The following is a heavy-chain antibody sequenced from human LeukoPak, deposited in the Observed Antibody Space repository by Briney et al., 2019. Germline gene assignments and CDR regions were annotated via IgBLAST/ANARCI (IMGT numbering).Heavy chain of an antibody. J-gene: IGHJ4*02. D-gene: IGHD6-13*01. CDR3: ARLRSSSWLLIDY. CDR2: IYYSGST. CDR1: GGSISNSNYY. V-gene: IGHV4-39*01. Sequence: SETLSLTCTVSGGSISNSNYYWGWIRQPPEKGLEWIGSIYYSGSTFYRAPLKSRATISADTSKNQFSLRLSSVTAADTAVYYCARLRSSSWLLIDYWGQGTLVTVSS.